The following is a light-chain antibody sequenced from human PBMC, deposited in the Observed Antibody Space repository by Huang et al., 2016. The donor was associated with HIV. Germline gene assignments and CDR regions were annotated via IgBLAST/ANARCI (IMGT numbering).Light chain of an antibody. J-gene: IGKJ1*01. CDR2: DAS. Sequence: EIILTQSPATLSLSPGERATLSCRASQSVGSYLAWYKPKPGQAPRLLSYDASNGATGIPARFSGGGSGTDFTLTIRGLEPDDFAVYFCQQRSNRTPTTFGQGTKGE. CDR1: QSVGSY. V-gene: IGKV3-11*01. CDR3: QQRSNRTPTT.